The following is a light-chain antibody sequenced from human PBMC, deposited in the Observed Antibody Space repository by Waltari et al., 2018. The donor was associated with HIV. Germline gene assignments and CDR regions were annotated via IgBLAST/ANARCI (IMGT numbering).Light chain of an antibody. Sequence: QSVLTQSPSVSATPGQKVTISCSGSTSNIGNNSVSWYYHIPGTAPKLLIYDNTERPSGIPDRFSASKSGTSATLGITGLQTGDEADYYCATWDDSLNGVIFGGGTKLTAL. CDR3: ATWDDSLNGVI. J-gene: IGLJ2*01. CDR1: TSNIGNNS. V-gene: IGLV1-51*01. CDR2: DNT.